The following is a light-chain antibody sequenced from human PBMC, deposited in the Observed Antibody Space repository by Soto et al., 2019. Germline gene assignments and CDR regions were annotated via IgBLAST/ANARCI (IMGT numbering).Light chain of an antibody. Sequence: QSALTQPRSVSGSPGQSVTISCTGTSSDVGGYDFVSWYQQHPGKAPKLTIYDVTKRPSWVPDRFSGSKSGNTASLTISGLQTADEANYFCSLYTSDNTSVFGTGTKLTV. J-gene: IGLJ1*01. CDR3: SLYTSDNTSV. CDR1: SSDVGGYDF. V-gene: IGLV2-11*01. CDR2: DVT.